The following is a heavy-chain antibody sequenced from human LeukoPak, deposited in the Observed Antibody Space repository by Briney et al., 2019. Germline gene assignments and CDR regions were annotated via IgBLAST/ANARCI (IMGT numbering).Heavy chain of an antibody. D-gene: IGHD5-18*01. CDR2: INHSGST. CDR1: GYSISSGYY. V-gene: IGHV4-38-2*02. Sequence: PSETLSLTCTVSGYSISSGYYWSWIRQPAGKGLEWIGEINHSGSTNYNPSLKSRVTISVDTSKNQFSLKLSSVTAADTAVYYCARGLRVGGYSYGPPYYYYMDVWGKGTTVTVSS. J-gene: IGHJ6*03. CDR3: ARGLRVGGYSYGPPYYYYMDV.